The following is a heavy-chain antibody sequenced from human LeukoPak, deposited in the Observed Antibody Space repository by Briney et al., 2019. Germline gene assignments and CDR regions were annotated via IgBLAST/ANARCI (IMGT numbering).Heavy chain of an antibody. CDR3: ARFGDHPLPWFDP. J-gene: IGHJ5*02. CDR1: GGTFSSYA. D-gene: IGHD3-10*01. V-gene: IGHV1-69*05. CDR2: IIPIFGTA. Sequence: GASVKVSCKASGGTFSSYAISWVRQAPGQGLEWMGGIIPIFGTANYAQKFQGRVTITTDESTSTAYMELSSLRSEDKAVYYCARFGDHPLPWFDPWAQETLVPVPS.